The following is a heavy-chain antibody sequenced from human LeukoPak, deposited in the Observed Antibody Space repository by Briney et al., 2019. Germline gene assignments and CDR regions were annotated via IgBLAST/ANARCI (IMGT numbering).Heavy chain of an antibody. Sequence: SETLSLTCAVYGGSFSGYYWSWIRQPPGKGLEWIGEINHSGSTNYNPSLKSRVTISVDTSKNQFSLKLSSVTAADTAVYYCATASVRAEVDAFDIWGQGTTVTVSS. V-gene: IGHV4-34*01. J-gene: IGHJ3*02. D-gene: IGHD2-8*01. CDR2: INHSGST. CDR1: GGSFSGYY. CDR3: ATASVRAEVDAFDI.